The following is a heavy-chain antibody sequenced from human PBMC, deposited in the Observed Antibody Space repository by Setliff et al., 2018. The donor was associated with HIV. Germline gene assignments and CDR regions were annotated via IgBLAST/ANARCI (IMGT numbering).Heavy chain of an antibody. CDR2: IIPIFGKT. CDR3: AREGRPYYDSGRNWFDP. J-gene: IGHJ5*02. CDR1: GDTFTKYG. D-gene: IGHD3-10*01. V-gene: IGHV1-69*13. Sequence: SVKVSCKASGDTFTKYGISWVRQAPGQGLEWMGGIIPIFGKTNYAQNFQGRVTITADESTSTAYMELNTLRSEDTAIYYCAREGRPYYDSGRNWFDPWGQGTLVTVSS.